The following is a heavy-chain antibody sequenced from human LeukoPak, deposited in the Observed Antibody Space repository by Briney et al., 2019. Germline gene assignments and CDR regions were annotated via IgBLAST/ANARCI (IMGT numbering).Heavy chain of an antibody. D-gene: IGHD3-22*01. CDR3: ASLTYYFDSSGYYPGYFQH. V-gene: IGHV3-11*03. CDR2: ISSSNSYT. Sequence: PGGSLRLSCAASGFTFSDYYMSWIRQAPGKGLEWVSYISSSNSYTNYADSVKGRFYADSVKGRFTISRGNAKNSLYLQMNSLRAEDTAVYYCASLTYYFDSSGYYPGYFQHWGQGTLVTVSS. CDR1: GFTFSDYY. J-gene: IGHJ1*01.